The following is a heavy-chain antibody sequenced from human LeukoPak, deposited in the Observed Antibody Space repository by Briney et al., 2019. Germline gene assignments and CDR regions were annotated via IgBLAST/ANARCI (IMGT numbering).Heavy chain of an antibody. CDR2: IYHSGST. J-gene: IGHJ6*02. D-gene: IGHD4-17*01. CDR3: ARVAVTTDGMDV. Sequence: TSETLSLTCAVSGGSISSSNWWSWVRQPPGKGLEWIGEIYHSGSTNYNPSLKSRVTISVGKSKNQFSLELSSVTAADTAVYYRARVAVTTDGMDVWGQGTTVTVSS. CDR1: GGSISSSNW. V-gene: IGHV4-4*02.